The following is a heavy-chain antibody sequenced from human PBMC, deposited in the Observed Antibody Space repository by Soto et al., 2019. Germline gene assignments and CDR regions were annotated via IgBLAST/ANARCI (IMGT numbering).Heavy chain of an antibody. D-gene: IGHD6-19*01. J-gene: IGHJ6*03. V-gene: IGHV3-64*01. CDR2: ISSNGVGT. CDR3: ARREQSDYYYMDV. CDR1: GFTFSNYA. Sequence: EVQLVESGGGLVQPGGSLRLSCAASGFTFSNYAMDWVRQAPGKVLEYVSGISSNGVGTYYANSVKDRFTISRDNSKNTLYLQMGSLRDEDMAVYYCARREQSDYYYMDVWGNGTSVTVSS.